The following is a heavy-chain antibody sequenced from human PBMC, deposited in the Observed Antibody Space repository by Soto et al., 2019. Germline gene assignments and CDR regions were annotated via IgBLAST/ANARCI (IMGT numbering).Heavy chain of an antibody. CDR3: ARERGGHRDGDY. Sequence: QVQLVQSGAEVKKPGASVKVSCKPSGYTFISYGITWVRQAPGQGLEWMGWVNIYEGTTNYAQKFRGRVTLTTDTSTSTVYLELRSVRSDDTAIYFCARERGGHRDGDYWGQGTLVTVSS. CDR1: GYTFISYG. D-gene: IGHD2-15*01. CDR2: VNIYEGTT. J-gene: IGHJ4*02. V-gene: IGHV1-18*01.